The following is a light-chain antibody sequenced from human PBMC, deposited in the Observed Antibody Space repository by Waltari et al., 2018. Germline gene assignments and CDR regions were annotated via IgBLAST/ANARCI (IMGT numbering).Light chain of an antibody. J-gene: IGLJ1*01. CDR2: EVS. V-gene: IGLV2-23*02. CDR3: CSYAGSYNFEV. CDR1: NSDIGNYNL. Sequence: QSALTQPASVSGSPGQSIAISCSGTNSDIGNYNLVSWFQQHPRKAPKLMIFEVSNGASGSSSRFAGSKSGNTASLTISGLQPEDEANYYCCSYAGSYNFEVFGTGTKVTVL.